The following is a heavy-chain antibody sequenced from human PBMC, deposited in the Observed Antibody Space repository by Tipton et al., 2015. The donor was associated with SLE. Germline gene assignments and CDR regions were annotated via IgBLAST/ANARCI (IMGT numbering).Heavy chain of an antibody. CDR1: GGSISSGSYY. Sequence: TLSLTCTVSGGSISSGSYYWSWIRQPAGKGLEWIGYIYTSGSTNYNPSLKSRVTISVDTSKNQFSLKLSSVTAADTAVYYCAREDSSGSSLFDYWGQGTLVTVSS. J-gene: IGHJ4*02. CDR2: IYTSGST. CDR3: AREDSSGSSLFDY. V-gene: IGHV4-61*09. D-gene: IGHD6-19*01.